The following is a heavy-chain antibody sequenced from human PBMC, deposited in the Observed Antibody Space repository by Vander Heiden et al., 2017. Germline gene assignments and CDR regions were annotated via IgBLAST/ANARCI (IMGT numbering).Heavy chain of an antibody. CDR2: ISGSGSNT. D-gene: IGHD1-20*01. J-gene: IGHJ6*02. V-gene: IGHV3-23*01. Sequence: VQLLESGGGVVQPGGSLIPSCAASGLPFSSPAMNWVRQGPGKGLEWVSVISGSGSNTYYADSVKGRFTISRDNSKNTLYLQMSSLRAEDTAVYYCAKDFGDNGFYYGLDVWGQRTTVTVSS. CDR3: AKDFGDNGFYYGLDV. CDR1: GLPFSSPA.